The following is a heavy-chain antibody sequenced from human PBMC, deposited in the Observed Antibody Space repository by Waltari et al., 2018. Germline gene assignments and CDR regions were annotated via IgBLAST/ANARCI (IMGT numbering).Heavy chain of an antibody. CDR1: GGTFSSYA. Sequence: QVQLVQSGAEVKKPGSSVKVSCKASGGTFSSYAISWVRQAPGQGLEWMGVIIPILGIANYAQKFQGRVTITANESTSTAYMELSSLRSEDTAVYYCARAPRQYSSGGTGYFQHWGQGTLVTVSS. J-gene: IGHJ1*01. CDR2: IIPILGIA. V-gene: IGHV1-69*04. D-gene: IGHD6-19*01. CDR3: ARAPRQYSSGGTGYFQH.